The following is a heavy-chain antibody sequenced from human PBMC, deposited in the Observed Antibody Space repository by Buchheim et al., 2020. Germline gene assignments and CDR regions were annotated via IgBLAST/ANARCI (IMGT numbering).Heavy chain of an antibody. CDR1: GFTFSSYA. CDR3: ARDHLRFLEWMRNGMDV. D-gene: IGHD3-3*01. V-gene: IGHV3-30*04. CDR2: ISYDGSNI. Sequence: QVQLVESGGGVVQPGRSLRLSCAASGFTFSSYAMHWVRQAPGKGLEWVAVISYDGSNIYYADSVKGRFTISRDNSKNTLYLHMNSLRAEDTAVYYCARDHLRFLEWMRNGMDVWGQGT. J-gene: IGHJ6*02.